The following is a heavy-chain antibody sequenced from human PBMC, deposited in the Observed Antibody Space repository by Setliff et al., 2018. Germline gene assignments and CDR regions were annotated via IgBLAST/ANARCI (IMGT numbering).Heavy chain of an antibody. CDR1: GGSFSGYY. CDR2: INHSGST. J-gene: IGHJ3*02. V-gene: IGHV4-34*01. CDR3: ARGKERITMIVVVTSGAFDI. D-gene: IGHD3-22*01. Sequence: PSETLSLTCAVYGGSFSGYYWRWIRQPPGKGLEWIGEINHSGSTNYNPSLKSRVTISVDTSKNQFSLKLSSVTAADTAVYYCARGKERITMIVVVTSGAFDIWGQGTMVTVS.